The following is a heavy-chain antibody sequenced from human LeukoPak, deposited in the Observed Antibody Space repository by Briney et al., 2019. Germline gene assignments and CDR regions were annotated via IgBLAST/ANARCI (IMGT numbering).Heavy chain of an antibody. V-gene: IGHV3-30*18. CDR3: AKDFLDYYCGMDV. D-gene: IGHD2/OR15-2a*01. Sequence: PGRSLRLSCAASGFTFSSYGMHWVRQAPGKGLEWVAVISYDGSNKYYADSVKGRFTISRDNSKNTLYLRMNSLRAEDTAVYYCAKDFLDYYCGMDVWGQGTTVTVSS. J-gene: IGHJ6*02. CDR2: ISYDGSNK. CDR1: GFTFSSYG.